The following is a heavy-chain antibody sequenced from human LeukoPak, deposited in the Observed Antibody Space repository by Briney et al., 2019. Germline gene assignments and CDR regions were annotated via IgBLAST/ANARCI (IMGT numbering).Heavy chain of an antibody. Sequence: PGGSLRLSCAASGFSFSSYALHWVRQAPGKGLERVALISYDGTNKYYADSVKGHFTISRDNSKNTLYLQMSSLKPEDTAVYYCARDQEVREWLVSGMIDYWGQGTLVTVSS. D-gene: IGHD6-19*01. J-gene: IGHJ4*02. V-gene: IGHV3-30*04. CDR3: ARDQEVREWLVSGMIDY. CDR1: GFSFSSYA. CDR2: ISYDGTNK.